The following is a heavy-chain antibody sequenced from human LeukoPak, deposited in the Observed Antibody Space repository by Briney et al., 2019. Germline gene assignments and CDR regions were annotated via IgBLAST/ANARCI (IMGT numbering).Heavy chain of an antibody. V-gene: IGHV4-34*01. CDR1: GGSISSYY. CDR2: IKHSGST. D-gene: IGHD3-3*01. J-gene: IGHJ5*02. CDR3: AGRRITIFGEVIRSHRHYFDP. Sequence: PSETLSPTCTVSGGSISSYYWSWIRQPPGKGLEWIGEIKHSGSTNYNQSLKSRVTISLDTSKNQFSLNLNSLTAADTAVYYCAGRRITIFGEVIRSHRHYFDPWGQGSLVTVSS.